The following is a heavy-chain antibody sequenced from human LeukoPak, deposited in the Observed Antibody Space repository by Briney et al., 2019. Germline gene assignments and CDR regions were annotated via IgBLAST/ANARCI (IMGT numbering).Heavy chain of an antibody. V-gene: IGHV4-31*03. J-gene: IGHJ4*02. D-gene: IGHD4-11*01. Sequence: SDTLSFICTVSVGFVSRGCYCWSWVRQHPGKGLGWIGYINYRESTYYNPSLESRVNISMDTSENQFSMQLSSVTAADTAVYYCARGGTVSTFGYWGQGTLVTVCS. CDR1: VGFVSRGCYC. CDR2: INYREST. CDR3: ARGGTVSTFGY.